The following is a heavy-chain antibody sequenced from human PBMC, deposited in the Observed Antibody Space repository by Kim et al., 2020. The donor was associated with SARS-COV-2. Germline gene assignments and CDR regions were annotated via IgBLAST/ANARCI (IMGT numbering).Heavy chain of an antibody. CDR1: GGSISSSSYY. CDR3: ARHLLAAAGYYFDY. Sequence: SETLSLTCTVSGGSISSSSYYWGWIRQPPGKGLEWIGSIYYSGSTYYNPSLKSRVTISVDTSKNQFSLKLSSVTAADTAVYYCARHLLAAAGYYFDYWGQGTLVTVSS. J-gene: IGHJ4*02. CDR2: IYYSGST. V-gene: IGHV4-39*01. D-gene: IGHD6-13*01.